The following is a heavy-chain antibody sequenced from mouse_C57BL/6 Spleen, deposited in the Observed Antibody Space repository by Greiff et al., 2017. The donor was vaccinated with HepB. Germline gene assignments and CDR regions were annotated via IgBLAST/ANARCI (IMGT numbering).Heavy chain of an antibody. CDR1: GYTFTSYW. CDR2: IDPSDSYT. V-gene: IGHV1-50*01. CDR3: ALGDGYYGGGAMDY. J-gene: IGHJ4*01. Sequence: QVQLKQPGAELVKPGASVKLSCKASGYTFTSYWMQWVKQRPGQGLEWIGEIDPSDSYTNYNQKFKGKATLTVDTSSSTAYMQLSSLTSEDSAVYYCALGDGYYGGGAMDYWGQGTSVTVSS. D-gene: IGHD2-3*01.